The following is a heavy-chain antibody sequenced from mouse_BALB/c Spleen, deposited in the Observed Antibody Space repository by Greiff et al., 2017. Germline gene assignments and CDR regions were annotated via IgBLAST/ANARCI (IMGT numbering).Heavy chain of an antibody. V-gene: IGHV5-12-1*01. CDR2: ISSGGGST. D-gene: IGHD1-2*01. CDR1: GFAFSSYD. CDR3: ASTTAPFDY. Sequence: EVKLVESGGGLVKPGGSLKLSCAASGFAFSSYDMSWVRQTPEKRLEWVAYISSGGGSTYYPDTVKGRFTISRDNAKNTLYLQMSSLKSEDTAMYYCASTTAPFDYWGQGTTLTVSS. J-gene: IGHJ2*01.